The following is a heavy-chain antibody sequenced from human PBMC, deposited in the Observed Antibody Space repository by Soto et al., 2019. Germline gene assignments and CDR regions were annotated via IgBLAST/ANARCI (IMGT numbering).Heavy chain of an antibody. Sequence: QVQLVQSGAEVKKPGASVKVSCKASGYTFTSYGISWVRQAPGQGLEWMGWISAYNGNTNYAQKLQGRVPMTRDTSTSTAYRELRSLRSDDTAVYYCASSLLVGYGLEGESDWGQGTLVTVSS. CDR2: ISAYNGNT. CDR1: GYTFTSYG. D-gene: IGHD5-18*01. CDR3: ASSLLVGYGLEGESD. J-gene: IGHJ4*02. V-gene: IGHV1-18*01.